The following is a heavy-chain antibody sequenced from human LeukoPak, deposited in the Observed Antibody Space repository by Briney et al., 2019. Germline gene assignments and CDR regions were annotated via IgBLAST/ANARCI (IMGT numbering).Heavy chain of an antibody. CDR1: GYSFTSYW. J-gene: IGHJ6*03. CDR2: IYPGDSDT. CDR3: ARRYSSSWHYYYMDV. D-gene: IGHD6-13*01. V-gene: IGHV5-51*01. Sequence: GESLKISCKGSGYSFTSYWIGWVRQMPGKGLEWMGIIYPGDSDTRYSPSFQGQVTISADKSISTAYLQWSSLKASDTAMYYCARRYSSSWHYYYMDVWGKGTTVTISS.